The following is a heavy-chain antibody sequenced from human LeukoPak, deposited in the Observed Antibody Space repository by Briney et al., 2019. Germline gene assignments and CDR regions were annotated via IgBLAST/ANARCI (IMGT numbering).Heavy chain of an antibody. CDR1: GFTFNYAW. Sequence: PGGPLRPSCAASGFTFNYAWMSWVRQAPGKGLEWVGRIKSKTDGGTTDYAAPVKGRFTISRDDSKNTLYLQMNSLKTEGTALYYCTTAPSGYAYMNGWHLDYWGQGALVTVSS. J-gene: IGHJ4*02. CDR3: TTAPSGYAYMNGWHLDY. CDR2: IKSKTDGGTT. V-gene: IGHV3-15*01. D-gene: IGHD5-18*01.